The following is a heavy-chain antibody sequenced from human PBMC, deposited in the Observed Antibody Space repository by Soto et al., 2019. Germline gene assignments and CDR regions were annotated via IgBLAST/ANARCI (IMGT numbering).Heavy chain of an antibody. J-gene: IGHJ4*02. Sequence: SETLSLTCTVSGGSISSGDYYWSWIRQPPGKGLEWIGYIYYSGSTYYSPSLKSRLTITKDTSKNQVVLTMTNMDPVDTATYYCAHSRVDTASYYWGQGTLVTVSS. CDR3: AHSRVDTASYY. CDR1: GGSISSGDYY. V-gene: IGHV4-30-4*02. CDR2: IYYSGST. D-gene: IGHD5-18*01.